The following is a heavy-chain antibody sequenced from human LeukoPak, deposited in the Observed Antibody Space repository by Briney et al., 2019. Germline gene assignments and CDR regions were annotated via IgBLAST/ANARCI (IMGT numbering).Heavy chain of an antibody. V-gene: IGHV3-48*03. D-gene: IGHD2-8*01. J-gene: IGHJ3*02. CDR2: ISGSGIK. CDR1: RFTFSSYE. Sequence: TGGSLRLSCAASRFTFSSYEMNWVRQATGKALECVSYISGSGIKHYADSVKGRFTISRDNAKNSLYLQMNSLRVEDTAVYYCAREDTGVAFDIWGQGTTVTV. CDR3: AREDTGVAFDI.